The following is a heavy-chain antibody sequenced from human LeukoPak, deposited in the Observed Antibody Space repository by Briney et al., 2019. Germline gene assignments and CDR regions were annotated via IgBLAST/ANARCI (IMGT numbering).Heavy chain of an antibody. V-gene: IGHV4-34*01. J-gene: IGHJ4*02. CDR1: GRSFSGYY. Sequence: SETLSLTCAVYGRSFSGYYWSWIRQPPGKGLEWIGEINHSGSTNYNPSLKSRVTISVDTSKNQFSLKLSSVTAADTAVYYCARQGVSRMGGSYEGLHYFDYWGQGTLVTVSS. CDR3: ARQGVSRMGGSYEGLHYFDY. D-gene: IGHD1-26*01. CDR2: INHSGST.